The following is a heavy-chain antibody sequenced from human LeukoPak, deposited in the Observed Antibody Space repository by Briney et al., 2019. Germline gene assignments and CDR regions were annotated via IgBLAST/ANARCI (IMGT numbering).Heavy chain of an antibody. V-gene: IGHV1-46*01. D-gene: IGHD3-22*01. J-gene: IGHJ3*02. CDR2: INPSGGST. CDR3: ARENGMIVVVRRAFDI. Sequence: ASVKVSCKASGYSFTSYYIHWVRQAPGQGLEWMGIINPSGGSTSYAQKFQGRVTMTRDMSTSTVYMEQSSLRSEDTAVYYCARENGMIVVVRRAFDIWGQGTMVTVSS. CDR1: GYSFTSYY.